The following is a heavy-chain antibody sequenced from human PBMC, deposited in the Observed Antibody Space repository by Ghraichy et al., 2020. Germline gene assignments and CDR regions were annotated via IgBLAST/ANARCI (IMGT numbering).Heavy chain of an antibody. Sequence: GGSLRLSCAASGFTFSSYAMSWVRQAPGKGLEWVSAISGSGGSTYYADSVKGRFTISRDNSKNTLYLQMNSLRAEDTAVYYCAKDYCSGGSCYSKLGINWFDPWGQGTLVTVSS. CDR2: ISGSGGST. CDR1: GFTFSSYA. V-gene: IGHV3-23*01. D-gene: IGHD2-15*01. CDR3: AKDYCSGGSCYSKLGINWFDP. J-gene: IGHJ5*02.